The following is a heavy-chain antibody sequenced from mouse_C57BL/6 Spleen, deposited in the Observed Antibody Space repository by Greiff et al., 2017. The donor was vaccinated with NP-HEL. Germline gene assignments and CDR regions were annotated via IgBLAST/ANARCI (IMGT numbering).Heavy chain of an antibody. CDR1: GYTFTSYW. J-gene: IGHJ4*01. CDR3: ARSELTGNAMDY. V-gene: IGHV1-64*01. CDR2: IHPNSGST. Sequence: VQLQQPGAELVKPGASVKLSCKASGYTFTSYWMHWVKQRPGQGLEWIGMIHPNSGSTNYNEKFKSKATLTVDKSSSTAYMQLSSLTSEDSAVYYCARSELTGNAMDYWGQGTSVTVSS. D-gene: IGHD4-1*01.